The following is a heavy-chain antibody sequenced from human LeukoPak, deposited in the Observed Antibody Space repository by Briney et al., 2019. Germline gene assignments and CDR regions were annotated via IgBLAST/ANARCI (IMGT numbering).Heavy chain of an antibody. CDR2: IIPIFGTA. CDR1: GGTFSSYA. D-gene: IGHD5-24*01. V-gene: IGHV1-69*13. J-gene: IGHJ4*02. CDR3: ARSATIPPFTFDY. Sequence: GASVKVSCKASGGTFSSYAISWVRQAPGQGFEWMGGIIPIFGTANYAQKFQGRVTITADESTSTAYMELSSLRSEDTAVYYCARSATIPPFTFDYWGQGTLVTVSS.